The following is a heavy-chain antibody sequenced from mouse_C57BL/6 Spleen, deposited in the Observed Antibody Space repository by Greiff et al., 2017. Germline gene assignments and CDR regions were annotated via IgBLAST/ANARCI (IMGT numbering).Heavy chain of an antibody. Sequence: VQGVESGAELARPGASVKLSCKASGYTFTSYGISWVKQRTGQGLEWIGEIYPRSGNTYYNEKFKGKATLTADKSSSTAYMELRSLTSEDSAVYFCARYDSNYLYYYAMDYWGQGTSVTVSS. D-gene: IGHD2-5*01. V-gene: IGHV1-81*01. CDR3: ARYDSNYLYYYAMDY. CDR2: IYPRSGNT. CDR1: GYTFTSYG. J-gene: IGHJ4*01.